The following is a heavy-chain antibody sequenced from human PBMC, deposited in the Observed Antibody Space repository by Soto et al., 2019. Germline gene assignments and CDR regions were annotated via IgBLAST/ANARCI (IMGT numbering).Heavy chain of an antibody. CDR2: INPNSGDT. CDR3: ATQNSDYGSGTYSY. V-gene: IGHV1-2*04. Sequence: QVQLMQSGAEVKKPGASVKVSCKASGYTFTDYQIHWVRQAPGQGLEWMGWINPNSGDTNFAEKFQGWVNMTRDVSSSTAYLELGSLKSDDAAVYYCATQNSDYGSGTYSYWGQGPLVTVSS. J-gene: IGHJ4*02. D-gene: IGHD3-10*01. CDR1: GYTFTDYQ.